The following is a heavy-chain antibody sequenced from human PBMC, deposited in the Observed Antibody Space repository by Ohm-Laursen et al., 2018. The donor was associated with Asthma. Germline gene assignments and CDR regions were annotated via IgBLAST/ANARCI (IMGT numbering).Heavy chain of an antibody. CDR1: GYTFTSYY. Sequence: ASVKVSCKSSGYTFTSYYMHWVRQAPGQGLEWMGIINPSGGSTSYAQKFQGRVTMTRDTSTSTVYMELSSLRSEDTAVYYCARAYAGRFGMDVWGQGTTVTVSS. D-gene: IGHD2-8*01. CDR2: INPSGGST. J-gene: IGHJ6*02. V-gene: IGHV1-46*01. CDR3: ARAYAGRFGMDV.